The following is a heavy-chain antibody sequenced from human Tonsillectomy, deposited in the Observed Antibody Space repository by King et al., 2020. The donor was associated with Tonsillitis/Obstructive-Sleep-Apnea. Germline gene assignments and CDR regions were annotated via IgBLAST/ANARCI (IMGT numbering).Heavy chain of an antibody. CDR3: ARDMEPIGVGYYYETSGFDY. CDR1: GFSFNIYN. D-gene: IGHD3-22*01. CDR2: LSPSSSYI. J-gene: IGHJ4*02. V-gene: IGHV3-21*01. Sequence: VQLVESGGGLVRPGGSLRLSCAASGFSFNIYNMNWVRQAPGRGLEWVSSLSPSSSYIYYADSVKGRFTISRDNAKKSLYLQMDSLRAEDTAVYYCARDMEPIGVGYYYETSGFDYWGRGTLVTVSS.